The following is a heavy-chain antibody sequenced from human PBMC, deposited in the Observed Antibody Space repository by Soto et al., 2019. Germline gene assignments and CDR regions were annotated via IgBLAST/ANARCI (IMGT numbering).Heavy chain of an antibody. V-gene: IGHV3-23*01. J-gene: IGHJ5*02. Sequence: VDLLESGGGLVRPGGSLRLSCAASGFSFNNYAMNWVRQAPGKGLEWVSGITNDGDITYYRDSVRGRFTISRDNFRNTLYLQMNSLWAEDTAIYYCVQDLGFGVAARLMGVLSWGQGTLVTVSS. CDR1: GFSFNNYA. CDR3: VQDLGFGVAARLMGVLS. D-gene: IGHD3-3*01. CDR2: ITNDGDIT.